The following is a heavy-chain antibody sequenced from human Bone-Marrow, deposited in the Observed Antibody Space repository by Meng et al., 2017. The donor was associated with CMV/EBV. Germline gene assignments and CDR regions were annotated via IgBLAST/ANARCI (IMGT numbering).Heavy chain of an antibody. CDR2: IYYSGST. J-gene: IGHJ6*02. D-gene: IGHD2-2*01. V-gene: IGHV4-59*01. CDR1: GGSISSYY. CDR3: ARDLVYCSSTSCRSYGMDV. Sequence: SETLSLTCTVSGGSISSYYWSWIRQPPGKGLEWIGYIYYSGSTNYNPSLKSRVTISVDTSKNQFSLKLSSVTAADTAVYYCARDLVYCSSTSCRSYGMDVWGQGTTVTVSS.